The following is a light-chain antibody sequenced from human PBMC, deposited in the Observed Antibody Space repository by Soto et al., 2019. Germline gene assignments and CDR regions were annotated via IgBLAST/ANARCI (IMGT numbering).Light chain of an antibody. CDR2: GAS. Sequence: EIVMTQSPATLSVSPGEGATLSCRASQSLSSSLAWYQQKPGQAPRLLIYGASTRATGIPARFSGSGSGTDFTLTISSLEPEDFAVYYCQQRSNWYTFGQGTRLEIK. V-gene: IGKV3-15*01. CDR1: QSLSSS. J-gene: IGKJ5*01. CDR3: QQRSNWYT.